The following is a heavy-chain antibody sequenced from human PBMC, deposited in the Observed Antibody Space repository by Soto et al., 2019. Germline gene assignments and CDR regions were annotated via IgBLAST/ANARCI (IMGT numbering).Heavy chain of an antibody. D-gene: IGHD3-10*01. CDR2: MNPSSGNT. Sequence: ASVTVSCKASGYTFSSYNINWVRQATGQGPEWMGWMNPSSGNTGYAQKFQGRVTMTRDVSISTAYMDLSSLRSEDTAVYYCAREDDYGSGSYYSWGQGTLGSVSA. CDR3: AREDDYGSGSYYS. CDR1: GYTFSSYN. J-gene: IGHJ4*02. V-gene: IGHV1-8*01.